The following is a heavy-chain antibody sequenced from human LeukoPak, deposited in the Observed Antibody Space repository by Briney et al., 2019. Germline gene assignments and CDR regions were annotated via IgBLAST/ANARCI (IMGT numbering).Heavy chain of an antibody. CDR1: GGSIRSYY. V-gene: IGHV4-59*01. J-gene: IGHJ5*02. CDR2: IYYIGST. Sequence: SETLSLSCTVSGGSIRSYYWSWIRQPPGKGLECLGYIYYIGSTNYNPSLKSRVTISLDTSKSQFSLKLTSVTPADTAVYYCARGGIVGSRTNWFDPWGQGILVTVSS. D-gene: IGHD1-26*01. CDR3: ARGGIVGSRTNWFDP.